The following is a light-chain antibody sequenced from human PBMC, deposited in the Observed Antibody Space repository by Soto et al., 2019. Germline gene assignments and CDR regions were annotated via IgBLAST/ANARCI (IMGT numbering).Light chain of an antibody. CDR2: GAS. V-gene: IGKV1-39*01. J-gene: IGKJ1*01. Sequence: DIQMTQSPSSLSASVGDRVTITCQTSQNVNTYLNWYQQKPGKAPKLLIYGASNLRSGVPLRFSGSGSGTDFTLTISSLQPEDFASYYCQQSYSTPPTFGQGTKVDIK. CDR3: QQSYSTPPT. CDR1: QNVNTY.